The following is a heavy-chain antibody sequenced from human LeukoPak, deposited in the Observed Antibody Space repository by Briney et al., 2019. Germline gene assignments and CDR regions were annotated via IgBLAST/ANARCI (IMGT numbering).Heavy chain of an antibody. CDR1: GFTVSSNY. CDR2: IYSGGST. J-gene: IGHJ6*02. CDR3: AREVVPAAIGGWDYYYGMDV. D-gene: IGHD2-2*02. V-gene: IGHV3-53*01. Sequence: GGSLRLSCAASGFTVSSNYMSWVRQAPGKGLEWVSVIYSGGSTYYADSVKGRFTISRDNAKNSLYLQMNSLRAEDTAVYYCAREVVPAAIGGWDYYYGMDVWGQGTTVTVSS.